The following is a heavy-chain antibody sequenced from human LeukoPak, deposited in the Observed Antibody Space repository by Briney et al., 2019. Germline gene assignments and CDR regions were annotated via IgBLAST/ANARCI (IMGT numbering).Heavy chain of an antibody. CDR3: AKGVRLLGDHFDY. V-gene: IGHV3-43*01. J-gene: IGHJ4*02. CDR2: ITWNGGST. CDR1: GFTFDDYT. Sequence: GGSLRLSCAASGFTFDDYTMHWVRQAPGKGLEWVSLITWNGGSTYYADSVKGRFTISRDNSKNSLYLQMNSLRSEDTALYYCAKGVRLLGDHFDYWGQGTLVTVSS. D-gene: IGHD2-15*01.